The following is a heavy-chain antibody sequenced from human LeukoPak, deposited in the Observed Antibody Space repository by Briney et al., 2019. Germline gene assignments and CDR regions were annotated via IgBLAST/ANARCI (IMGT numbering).Heavy chain of an antibody. Sequence: GGSLRLSCAASGFTFSTSAMTWVRQAPGKGLEWVSGISGNGVTDYADSVKGRFTISRDNSKNTLYLQMNSLRAEDTAVYYCAKDLNWGGRWGQGTLVTVSS. D-gene: IGHD7-27*01. CDR2: ISGNGVT. J-gene: IGHJ4*02. CDR3: AKDLNWGGR. V-gene: IGHV3-23*01. CDR1: GFTFSTSA.